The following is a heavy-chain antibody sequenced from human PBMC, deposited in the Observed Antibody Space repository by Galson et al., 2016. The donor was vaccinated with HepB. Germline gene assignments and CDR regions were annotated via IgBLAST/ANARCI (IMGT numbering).Heavy chain of an antibody. V-gene: IGHV3-30*19. CDR1: GFTLSSYG. CDR2: ISYDGSNK. CDR3: ARDRAMLTGFDY. J-gene: IGHJ4*02. D-gene: IGHD5-18*01. Sequence: SLRLSCAASGFTLSSYGMHWVRQAPGKGLEWVAVISYDGSNKYYADSVKGRFTISRDNSKNTLFLQMNSLRAEDTAVYYCARDRAMLTGFDYWGQGTLVTVSS.